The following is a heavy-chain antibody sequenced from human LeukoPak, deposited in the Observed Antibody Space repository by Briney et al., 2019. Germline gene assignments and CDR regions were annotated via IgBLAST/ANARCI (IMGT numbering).Heavy chain of an antibody. CDR1: GGSISSGGYS. D-gene: IGHD2-15*01. CDR3: AREVRPYCSGGSCLLTTHDAFDI. J-gene: IGHJ3*02. CDR2: IYHSGST. Sequence: PSQTLSLTCAVSGGSISSGGYSWSWIRQPPGKGLEWIGYIYHSGSTYYNPSLKSRVTIPVDRSKNQFSLKLSSVTAADTAVYYCAREVRPYCSGGSCLLTTHDAFDIWGQGTMVTVSS. V-gene: IGHV4-30-2*01.